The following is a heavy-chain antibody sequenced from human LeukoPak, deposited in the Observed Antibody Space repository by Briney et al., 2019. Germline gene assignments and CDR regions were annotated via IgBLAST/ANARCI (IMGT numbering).Heavy chain of an antibody. V-gene: IGHV3-23*01. J-gene: IGHJ4*02. CDR3: AKDHNDFWSGYPPN. Sequence: PGGSLRLSRAASGFTFINHAMTWVRQAPGKGLEWVSAIGSNGGATYYADSVRGRFTISRDNSKNTLYLQMNSLRADDTAVYYCAKDHNDFWSGYPPNWGQGTLVTVSS. CDR2: IGSNGGAT. D-gene: IGHD3-3*01. CDR1: GFTFINHA.